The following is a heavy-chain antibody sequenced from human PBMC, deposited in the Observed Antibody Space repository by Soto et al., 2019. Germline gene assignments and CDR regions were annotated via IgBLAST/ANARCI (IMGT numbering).Heavy chain of an antibody. Sequence: EVQLLESGGALVQPGGSLRLSCAASGFTFSSYAMSWVRQAPGKGLEWVSAISGSAVYRYYADSVKGRFTISRDNSKNTVYLQMNSLRAEDTAVYYCAKEPSTRYFDWWGQGTTVTVSS. V-gene: IGHV3-23*01. CDR2: ISGSAVYR. J-gene: IGHJ6*02. D-gene: IGHD3-9*01. CDR1: GFTFSSYA. CDR3: AKEPSTRYFDW.